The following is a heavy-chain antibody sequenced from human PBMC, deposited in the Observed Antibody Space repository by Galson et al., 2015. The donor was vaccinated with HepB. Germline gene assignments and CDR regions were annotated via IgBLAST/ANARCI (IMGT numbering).Heavy chain of an antibody. D-gene: IGHD4-17*01. CDR2: INHSGST. Sequence: ETLSLTCAVYGGSFSGYYWSWIRQPPGKGLEWIGEINHSGSTNYNPSLKSRVTISVDTSKNQFSLKLSSVTAADTAVYYCARTTVTGLDYWGQGTLVTVSS. V-gene: IGHV4-34*01. CDR3: ARTTVTGLDY. J-gene: IGHJ4*02. CDR1: GGSFSGYY.